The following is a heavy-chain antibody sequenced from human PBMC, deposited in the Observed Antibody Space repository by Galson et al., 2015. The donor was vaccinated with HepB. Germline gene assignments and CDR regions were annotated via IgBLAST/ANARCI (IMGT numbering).Heavy chain of an antibody. J-gene: IGHJ5*02. CDR3: ARGSPRHSGIDP. V-gene: IGHV4-34*01. CDR1: GGSFSGYY. D-gene: IGHD1-26*01. Sequence: ETLSLTCAVYGGSFSGYYWSWVRQPPGKGLEWIGEINHSGSTNYNPSLKSRVTISVDTSKNQFSLKLSSVTAADTAVYYCARGSPRHSGIDPWGQGTLVTVSS. CDR2: INHSGST.